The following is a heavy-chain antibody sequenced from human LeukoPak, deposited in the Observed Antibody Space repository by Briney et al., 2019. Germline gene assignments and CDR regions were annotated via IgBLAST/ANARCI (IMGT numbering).Heavy chain of an antibody. V-gene: IGHV4-59*01. Sequence: SETLSLTCTVSGGSISSYYGSWIRQPPGKGLEWIGYIYYSGSTNYNPSLKSRVTISVDTSKNQFSLKLSSVTAVDTAVYYCASSVASYYDFWSGYSKYYYYMDVWGKGTTVTVSS. CDR2: IYYSGST. D-gene: IGHD3-3*01. J-gene: IGHJ6*03. CDR3: ASSVASYYDFWSGYSKYYYYMDV. CDR1: GGSISSYY.